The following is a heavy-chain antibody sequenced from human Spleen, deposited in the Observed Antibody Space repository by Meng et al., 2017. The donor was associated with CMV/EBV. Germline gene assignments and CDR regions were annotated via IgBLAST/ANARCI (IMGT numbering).Heavy chain of an antibody. V-gene: IGHV3-53*05. Sequence: GRLVEAGAGLIQPGGSRGLSCAAAGFTVSSNSMSWVRQAPGKGLEWDSVIYSGGSTYYADSVKGRFTISRDNSKNTLYLQMNSLRAEDTAVYYCAKLVAARPFDYWGQGTLVTVSS. D-gene: IGHD6-6*01. CDR2: IYSGGST. J-gene: IGHJ4*02. CDR1: GFTVSSNS. CDR3: AKLVAARPFDY.